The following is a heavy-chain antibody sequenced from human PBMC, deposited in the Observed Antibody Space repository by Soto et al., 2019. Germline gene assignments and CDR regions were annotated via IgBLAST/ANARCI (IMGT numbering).Heavy chain of an antibody. Sequence: LSLTCAVSGGSISSGGYSWRWVRHPPGKGQEWIGYIYHSGSTYYNPSLKSRVTISVDRSKNQFSLKLSSVTAADTAVYYRARVPDRWGQGTLVTVSS. D-gene: IGHD2-2*01. CDR3: ARVPDR. J-gene: IGHJ5*02. V-gene: IGHV4-30-2*01. CDR2: IYHSGST. CDR1: GGSISSGGYS.